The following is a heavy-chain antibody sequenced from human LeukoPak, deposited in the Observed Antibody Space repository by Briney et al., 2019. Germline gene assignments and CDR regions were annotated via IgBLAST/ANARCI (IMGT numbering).Heavy chain of an antibody. V-gene: IGHV1-8*03. Sequence: ASVTVSFTASGGTFNNYDINWVRQARGQGLEGMGWMNPNIGITGYAQKFQGRVTFTRNTSISTAYMELSSLRSEDPAVYYCARGEGWLHARYAFDIWGQGTVVTVSS. CDR1: GGTFNNYD. D-gene: IGHD5-24*01. CDR3: ARGEGWLHARYAFDI. J-gene: IGHJ3*02. CDR2: MNPNIGIT.